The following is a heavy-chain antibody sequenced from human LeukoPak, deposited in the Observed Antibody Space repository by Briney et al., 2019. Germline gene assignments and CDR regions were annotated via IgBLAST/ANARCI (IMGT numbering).Heavy chain of an antibody. J-gene: IGHJ4*02. CDR3: AREAVDTAMVFDY. D-gene: IGHD5-18*01. V-gene: IGHV1-69*04. Sequence: SVKVSCKASGGTFSSYAVSWVRQAPGQGLEWMGRIIPILGIANYAQKFQGRVTITADKSTSTAYMELSSLRSEDTAVYYCAREAVDTAMVFDYWGQGTLVTVSS. CDR2: IIPILGIA. CDR1: GGTFSSYA.